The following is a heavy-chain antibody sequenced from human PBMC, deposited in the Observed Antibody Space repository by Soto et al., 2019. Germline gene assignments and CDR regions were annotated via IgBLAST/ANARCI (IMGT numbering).Heavy chain of an antibody. CDR3: ARLQAAVPHY. CDR1: GDSISGSPYF. J-gene: IGHJ4*02. Sequence: QVQLQQSGPRLVMPSETLSLTCTVSGDSISGSPYFWGWIRQPPGKRLEWIGSIFYDGYTLYTPCLKILVTISVDTSKNQSSLKLTSVAAADTAIYFCARLQAAVPHYWGQGILVTVSS. CDR2: IFYDGYT. V-gene: IGHV4-39*01. D-gene: IGHD6-13*01.